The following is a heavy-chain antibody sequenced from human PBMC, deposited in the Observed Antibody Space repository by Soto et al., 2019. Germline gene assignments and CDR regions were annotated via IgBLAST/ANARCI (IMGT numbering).Heavy chain of an antibody. Sequence: ASVKVSCKVSGYTLTELSMHWVRQAPGKGLEWMGGFDPEDGETIYAQKFQGRVTMTEDASTDTAYMELSSLRSEDTAVYYCATGYSSGGSCYDWFDPWGQGTLVTVSS. CDR3: ATGYSSGGSCYDWFDP. J-gene: IGHJ5*02. CDR1: GYTLTELS. CDR2: FDPEDGET. V-gene: IGHV1-24*01. D-gene: IGHD2-15*01.